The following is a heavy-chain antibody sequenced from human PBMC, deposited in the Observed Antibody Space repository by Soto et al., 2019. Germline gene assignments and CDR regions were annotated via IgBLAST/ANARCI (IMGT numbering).Heavy chain of an antibody. CDR3: ARPDYGDYVHAFDI. D-gene: IGHD4-17*01. CDR1: GFTFSSYS. V-gene: IGHV3-48*01. J-gene: IGHJ3*02. Sequence: GGSLRLSCAASGFTFSSYSMNWVRQAPGKGLEWVSYISSSSSTIYYADSVKGRFTISRDNGKNSLYLQMNSLRAEDTAVYYCARPDYGDYVHAFDIWGQGTMVTVSS. CDR2: ISSSSSTI.